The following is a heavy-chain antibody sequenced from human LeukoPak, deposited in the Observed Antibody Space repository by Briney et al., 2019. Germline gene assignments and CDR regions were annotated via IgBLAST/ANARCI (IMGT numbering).Heavy chain of an antibody. J-gene: IGHJ5*02. CDR2: INHSGST. D-gene: IGHD3-22*01. CDR3: ARGGRSSSGYSNLGGGIDP. CDR1: GGSVSGYY. V-gene: IGHV4-34*01. Sequence: SETLSLTCAVYGGSVSGYYWSWIRQPPGKELEWIGEINHSGSTNYNPSLKSRVTISVDTSKNQFSLKLSSVTAADTAVYYCARGGRSSSGYSNLGGGIDPWGQGTLVTVSS.